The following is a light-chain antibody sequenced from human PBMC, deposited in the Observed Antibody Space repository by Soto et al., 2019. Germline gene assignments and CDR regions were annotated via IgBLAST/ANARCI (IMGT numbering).Light chain of an antibody. CDR1: QSLVHSDGIAY. CDR3: MQGTHRPIT. J-gene: IGKJ5*01. V-gene: IGKV2-30*02. CDR2: KVS. Sequence: VVMTHSPLSRPFTLLQPSCASCMSNQSLVHSDGIAYFSWFQQRPGRSPRRLIYKVSNRDSGVPARFSGSGSGTDFALKISRVEAEDVGVYYCMQGTHRPITFGQGTRLEIK.